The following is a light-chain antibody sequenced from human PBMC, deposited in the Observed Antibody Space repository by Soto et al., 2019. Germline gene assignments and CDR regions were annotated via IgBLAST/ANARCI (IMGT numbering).Light chain of an antibody. CDR3: QLWDNTGDRVL. CDR2: SDN. Sequence: SYELTQSPSVSVAPGKTARITCGGNNIGTKSVHWYQQKPGQAPVLVIYSDNDRPSGIPARFSGSNSGHPATLPISRVEAGDEADYYCQLWDNTGDRVLFGGGTKLTVL. V-gene: IGLV3-21*04. CDR1: NIGTKS. J-gene: IGLJ2*01.